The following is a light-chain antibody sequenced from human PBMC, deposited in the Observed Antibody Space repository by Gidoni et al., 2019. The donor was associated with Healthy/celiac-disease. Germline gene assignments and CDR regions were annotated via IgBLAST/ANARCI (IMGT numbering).Light chain of an antibody. CDR2: AAS. Sequence: DIQLTQSPSFLSASVGDRVTITCRASQGISSYLAWYQQKPGKAPKLLIYAASTFQGGVPSRFSGSGSGTEFTLTISSLQPEDFATYSCQQLSSSPLTCGPGTKVDIK. CDR3: QQLSSSPLT. CDR1: QGISSY. J-gene: IGKJ3*01. V-gene: IGKV1-9*01.